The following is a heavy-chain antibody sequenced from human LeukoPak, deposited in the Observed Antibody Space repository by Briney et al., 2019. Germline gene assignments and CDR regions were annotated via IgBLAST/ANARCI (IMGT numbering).Heavy chain of an antibody. Sequence: GGSLRLSCAASGFTFSSYEMNWVRQAPGKGLEWVSYVSSSGSTIYYADSVKGRFTISRDNAKNSLYLQMNSLRAEDTAVYYCASGYSYGYDYWGQGTLVTVSS. CDR2: VSSSGSTI. V-gene: IGHV3-48*03. J-gene: IGHJ4*02. D-gene: IGHD5-18*01. CDR1: GFTFSSYE. CDR3: ASGYSYGYDY.